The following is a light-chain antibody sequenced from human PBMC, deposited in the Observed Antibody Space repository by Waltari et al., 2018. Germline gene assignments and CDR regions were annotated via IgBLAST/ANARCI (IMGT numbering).Light chain of an antibody. CDR2: LNSDGSH. CDR1: SGHSSYA. Sequence: QPVLTQSPSASASPGASVKLTCTLSSGHSSYAIAWHQQQQGKAPRYLMRLNSDGSHSKGDGIPDRFSGSSSGAERYLTISNLQSEDEADYYCQTWDTGIRVFGGGTRLTVL. V-gene: IGLV4-69*01. CDR3: QTWDTGIRV. J-gene: IGLJ2*01.